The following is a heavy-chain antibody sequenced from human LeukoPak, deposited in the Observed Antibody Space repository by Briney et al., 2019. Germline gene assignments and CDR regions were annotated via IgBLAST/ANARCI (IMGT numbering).Heavy chain of an antibody. Sequence: SQTLSLTCAISGDSVSSNSAAWNWIRQSPSRGLEWLGRTYYRSKWYNDYAVSVKSRITINPDTSKNQFSLQLNSVAPEDTAVYYCARAPLLGWSPSQDWFDPWGQGTLVTVSS. V-gene: IGHV6-1*01. J-gene: IGHJ5*02. D-gene: IGHD6-19*01. CDR1: GDSVSSNSAA. CDR2: TYYRSKWYN. CDR3: ARAPLLGWSPSQDWFDP.